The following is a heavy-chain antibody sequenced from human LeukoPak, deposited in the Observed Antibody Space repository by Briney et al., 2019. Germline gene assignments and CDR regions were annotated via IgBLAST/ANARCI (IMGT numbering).Heavy chain of an antibody. J-gene: IGHJ4*02. Sequence: ASVKASCKASGGTFSSYAISWVRQAPGQGLEWMGGIIPIFGTANYAQKFQGRVTITTDESTSTAYMELSSLRSEGTAVYYCAGNIAARPVFDYWGQGTLVTVSS. CDR1: GGTFSSYA. CDR2: IIPIFGTA. CDR3: AGNIAARPVFDY. V-gene: IGHV1-69*05. D-gene: IGHD6-6*01.